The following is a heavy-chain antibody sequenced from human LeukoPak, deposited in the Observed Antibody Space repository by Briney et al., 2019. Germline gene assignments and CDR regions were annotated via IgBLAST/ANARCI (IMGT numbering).Heavy chain of an antibody. J-gene: IGHJ3*02. D-gene: IGHD3-9*01. Sequence: SETLSLTCAVPGYSISSGYYWGWIRQPPGKGLEWIGSIYHSGSTYYNPSLKSRVTISVDTSKNQFSLKLSSVTAADTAVYYCARTYYDILTGYPPDAFDIWGQGTMVTVSS. CDR3: ARTYYDILTGYPPDAFDI. CDR1: GYSISSGYY. CDR2: IYHSGST. V-gene: IGHV4-38-2*01.